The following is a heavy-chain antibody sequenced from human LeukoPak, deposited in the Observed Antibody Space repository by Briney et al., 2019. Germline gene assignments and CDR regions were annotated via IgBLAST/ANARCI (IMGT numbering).Heavy chain of an antibody. J-gene: IGHJ6*03. D-gene: IGHD4-11*01. CDR1: GYSISSGYY. Sequence: SETLSLTCAVSGYSISSGYYCGWIRQPPGKGLEWIGSIYHSGSTYYNPSLKSRVTISVDTSKNQFSLKLISVTAADTAVYYCATTDYSNYDYYYYYMDVWGKGTTVTVSS. CDR3: ATTDYSNYDYYYYYMDV. V-gene: IGHV4-38-2*01. CDR2: IYHSGST.